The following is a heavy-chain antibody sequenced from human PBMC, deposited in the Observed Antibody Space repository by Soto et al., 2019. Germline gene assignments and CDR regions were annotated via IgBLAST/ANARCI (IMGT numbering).Heavy chain of an antibody. J-gene: IGHJ6*03. V-gene: IGHV4-34*01. CDR3: ARGLSFSGYYYYMDV. Sequence: SETLSLTCAVYGGSFSGYYWSWIRQPPGKGLEWIGETNPGGSTNYNPSLKSRVTISVDTSKNQFSLKLSSVTAADTAVYYCARGLSFSGYYYYMDVWGKGTTDTVSS. CDR2: TNPGGST. CDR1: GGSFSGYY. D-gene: IGHD3-3*02.